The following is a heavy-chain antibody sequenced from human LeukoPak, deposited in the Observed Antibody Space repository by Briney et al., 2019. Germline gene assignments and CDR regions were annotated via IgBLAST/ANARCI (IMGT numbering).Heavy chain of an antibody. V-gene: IGHV3-30-3*02. Sequence: GSLRLSCSVSGSTSSTYTMHWVRQAPGKGLEWVAVIEYDEVNKYYADSVKGRFTISRDNSKNTLYLQMNSLRTEDTAVYYCAKQDLSLDTWGQGTLVTVSS. CDR2: IEYDEVNK. J-gene: IGHJ5*02. CDR3: AKQDLSLDT. CDR1: GSTSSTYT.